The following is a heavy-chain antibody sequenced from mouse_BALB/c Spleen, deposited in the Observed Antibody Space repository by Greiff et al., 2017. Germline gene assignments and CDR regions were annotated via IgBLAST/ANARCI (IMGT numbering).Heavy chain of an antibody. V-gene: IGHV5-6-4*01. CDR3: TRDPRFITTAGGTNYYAMDY. D-gene: IGHD1-2*01. CDR1: GFTFSSYT. J-gene: IGHJ4*01. CDR2: ISSGGSYT. Sequence: EVKLVESGGGLVKPGGSLKLSCAASGFTFSSYTMSWVRQTPEKRLEWVATISSGGSYTYYPDSVKGRFTISRDNAKNTLYLQMSSLKSEDTAMYYCTRDPRFITTAGGTNYYAMDYWGQGTSVTVSS.